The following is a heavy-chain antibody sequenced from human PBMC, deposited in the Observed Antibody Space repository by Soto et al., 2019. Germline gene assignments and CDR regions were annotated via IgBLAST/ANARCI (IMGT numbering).Heavy chain of an antibody. D-gene: IGHD3-10*01. V-gene: IGHV1-18*01. CDR3: ATSTLTLVRGVVVYYYGMDF. J-gene: IGHJ6*02. CDR1: GYTFTSYG. Sequence: ASVKVSCKASGYTFTSYGISWVRQAPGQGLEWMGWISAYNGNTNYAQKLQGRVTMTTDTSTSTAYMELRSLRSDDTAVYYCATSTLTLVRGVVVYYYGMDFWGQGTTVTVSS. CDR2: ISAYNGNT.